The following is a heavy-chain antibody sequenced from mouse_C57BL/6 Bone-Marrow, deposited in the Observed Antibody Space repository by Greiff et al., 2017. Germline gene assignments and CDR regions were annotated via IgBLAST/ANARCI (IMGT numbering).Heavy chain of an antibody. CDR2: ISSGGSYT. V-gene: IGHV5-6*01. D-gene: IGHD2-5*01. J-gene: IGHJ4*01. CDR3: ARGTYYSNCDAMDY. Sequence: EVQLVESGGDLVKPGGSLKLSCAASGFTFSSYGMPWVRQTPDKRLEWVATISSGGSYTYYPASVKGRFTISRGNAKNTLYLQMSSLKSEDTAMYYCARGTYYSNCDAMDYWGQGTSVTVSS. CDR1: GFTFSSYG.